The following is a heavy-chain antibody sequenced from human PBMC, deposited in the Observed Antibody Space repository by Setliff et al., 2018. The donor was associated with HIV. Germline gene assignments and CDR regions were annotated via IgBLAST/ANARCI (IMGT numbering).Heavy chain of an antibody. J-gene: IGHJ3*01. CDR3: ARRIAPGWWGGNSGDAFDL. D-gene: IGHD2-21*02. CDR2: LYYSGST. CDR1: GGSISSSSYY. V-gene: IGHV4-39*01. Sequence: SETLSPTCTVSGGSISSSSYYWGWIRQPPGKGLEWIGSLYYSGSTYYNPSLKSRVTMSVDTSKNQFSLKLSSVTAADTAVYYCARRIAPGWWGGNSGDAFDLWGQGTMVTVSS.